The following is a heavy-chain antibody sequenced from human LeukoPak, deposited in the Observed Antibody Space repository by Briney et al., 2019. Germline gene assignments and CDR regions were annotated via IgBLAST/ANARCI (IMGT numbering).Heavy chain of an antibody. CDR1: GFTFMNYV. V-gene: IGHV3-23*01. D-gene: IGHD3-10*01. J-gene: IGHJ2*01. Sequence: LSGGSLRLSCSGSGFTFMNYVMAWVRQAPGKGLEWVSSIRLGGGLTHSADPVKGRFIISRDMNTLFLQMNNLSPEDTAMYYCARKITMVRGPLIKGYFDLWGRGTLVSVSS. CDR3: ARKITMVRGPLIKGYFDL. CDR2: IRLGGGLT.